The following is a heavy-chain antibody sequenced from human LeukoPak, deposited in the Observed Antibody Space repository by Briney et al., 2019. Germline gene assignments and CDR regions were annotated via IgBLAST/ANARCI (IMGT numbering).Heavy chain of an antibody. CDR1: GGSFSGYY. D-gene: IGHD1-14*01. CDR3: AGIAGGASYYFDY. CDR2: INHSGST. J-gene: IGHJ4*02. V-gene: IGHV4-34*01. Sequence: PSETLSLTCAVYGGSFSGYYWSWIRQPPGKGLEWIGEINHSGSTNYNPSLKSRATISVDTSKNQFSLKLSSVTAADTAAYYCAGIAGGASYYFDYWGQGTLVTVSS.